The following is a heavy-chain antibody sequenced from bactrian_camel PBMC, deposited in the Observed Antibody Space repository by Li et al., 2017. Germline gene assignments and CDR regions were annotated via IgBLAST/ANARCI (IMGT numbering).Heavy chain of an antibody. D-gene: IGHD2*01. CDR3: AKPLGGSWSPYHP. Sequence: DVQLVESGGGLVQPGGYLKLSCTVSGFSFGNYAMGWIRQAPGKGLEWVSAINWSGDSTNYADSVKGRFTISRDNTENTVYLQLNGLTTEDTAMYYCAKPLGGSWSPYHPWGQGTQVTVS. J-gene: IGHJ6*01. CDR2: INWSGDST. CDR1: GFSFGNYA. V-gene: IGHV3-1*01.